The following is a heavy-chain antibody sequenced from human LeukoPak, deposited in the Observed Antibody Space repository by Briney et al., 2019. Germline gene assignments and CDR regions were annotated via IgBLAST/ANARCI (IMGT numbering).Heavy chain of an antibody. CDR2: ISSSGSTI. CDR3: ARGSFDWFQEMATITLFDY. D-gene: IGHD5-24*01. V-gene: IGHV3-11*01. Sequence: GGSLRLSCAASGFTFSDYYMSWIRQAPGKGLEWVSYISSSGSTIYYADSVKGRFTISRDNAKNSLYLQMNSLRAEDTAVYYCARGSFDWFQEMATITLFDYWGQGTLVTVSS. J-gene: IGHJ4*02. CDR1: GFTFSDYY.